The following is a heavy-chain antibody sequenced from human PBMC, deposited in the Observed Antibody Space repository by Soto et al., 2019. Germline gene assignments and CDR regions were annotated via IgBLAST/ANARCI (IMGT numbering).Heavy chain of an antibody. CDR1: GVSFSSYA. J-gene: IGHJ4*02. CDR2: ISGSGGST. CDR3: AKPPMGDPFDY. Sequence: GGSVRLSCAASGVSFSSYAMSWVRQAPGKGLEWVSAISGSGGSTYYADSVKGRFTISRDNSKNTLYLQMNSLRAEDTAVYYCAKPPMGDPFDYWGQGTLVTVSS. D-gene: IGHD2-21*02. V-gene: IGHV3-23*01.